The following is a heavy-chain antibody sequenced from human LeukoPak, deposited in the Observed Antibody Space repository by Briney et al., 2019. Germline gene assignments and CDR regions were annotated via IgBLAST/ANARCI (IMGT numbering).Heavy chain of an antibody. CDR3: ARDEYNWNVDAFDI. Sequence: GESLRLSCAASGFSFTTYWMSWVRQAQGKGLEWVANINQDGTEKYYVESVKGRFTISRDNAKNSLYLQMNSLRAEDTAVYYCARDEYNWNVDAFDIWGQGTVVTVSS. V-gene: IGHV3-7*01. CDR1: GFSFTTYW. CDR2: INQDGTEK. D-gene: IGHD1-20*01. J-gene: IGHJ3*02.